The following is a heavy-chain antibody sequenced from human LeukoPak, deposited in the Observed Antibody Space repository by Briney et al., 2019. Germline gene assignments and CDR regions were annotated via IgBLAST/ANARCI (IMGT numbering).Heavy chain of an antibody. J-gene: IGHJ5*02. Sequence: SETLSLTCVVSGGSISTYYWNWIRQPPGEGLEGIGYIYYSGSTYYNPSLQSRITMSVDTSKNQFSLKLSSVTAADTAVYYCVRGDHSNYGGNWFDPWGQGTLVTVSS. D-gene: IGHD4-11*01. V-gene: IGHV4-59*01. CDR2: IYYSGST. CDR3: VRGDHSNYGGNWFDP. CDR1: GGSISTYY.